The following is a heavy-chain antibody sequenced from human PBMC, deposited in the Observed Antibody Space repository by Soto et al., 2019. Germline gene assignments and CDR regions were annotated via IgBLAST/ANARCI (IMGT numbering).Heavy chain of an antibody. D-gene: IGHD6-13*01. J-gene: IGHJ4*02. CDR2: INHSGST. CDR1: GGSFSGYY. V-gene: IGHV4-34*01. CDR3: ASLPTSPGIAAVAAKY. Sequence: SETLSLTCAVYGGSFSGYYWSWIRQPPGKGLEWIGEINHSGSTNYNPSLKSRVTISVDTSKNQFSLKLSSVTAADTAVYYCASLPTSPGIAAVAAKYWGQGTLVTVSS.